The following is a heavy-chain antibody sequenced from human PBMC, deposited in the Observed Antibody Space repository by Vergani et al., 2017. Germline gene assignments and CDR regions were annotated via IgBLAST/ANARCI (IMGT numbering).Heavy chain of an antibody. CDR2: FDPEDGEK. J-gene: IGHJ4*02. D-gene: IGHD3-22*01. CDR1: GYTLTELS. Sequence: QVQLVQSGAEVKKPGASVKVSCKVSGYTLTELSMHWVRQAPGKGLEWMGGFDPEDGEKIYAQKFQGRVTMTEDTSTDTAYMELSSLRSEDTAVYYCAKEEPDYDSSGYRSSRGSFDYWGQGTLVTVSS. CDR3: AKEEPDYDSSGYRSSRGSFDY. V-gene: IGHV1-24*01.